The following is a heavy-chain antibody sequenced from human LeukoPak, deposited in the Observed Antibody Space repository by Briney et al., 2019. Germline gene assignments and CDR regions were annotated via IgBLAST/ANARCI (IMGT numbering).Heavy chain of an antibody. D-gene: IGHD5-18*01. CDR2: INPNSCGT. V-gene: IGHV1-2*06. CDR3: ARAESSFRGYSYGSDY. CDR1: GYTFTGYY. J-gene: IGHJ4*02. Sequence: SVTVSCKASGYTFTGYYMHWVRPAPGQGLEWVGRINPNSCGTHLAQKFQGRATMTRDTSISTAYMELSRLRSDNSAVYYCARAESSFRGYSYGSDYWGQGTLVTVSS.